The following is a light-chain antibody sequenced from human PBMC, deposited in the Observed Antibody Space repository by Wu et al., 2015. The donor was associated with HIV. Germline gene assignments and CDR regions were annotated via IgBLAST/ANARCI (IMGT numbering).Light chain of an antibody. Sequence: EIVMTQSPATLSVSPGERASLSCRASQSVSSNLAWYQQKPGQAPRLVIYDASTRATGIPARFSGSGSGTAFTLTISSMQSEDFAVYYCQQRSNWPFTFGQGTRLEIK. J-gene: IGKJ5*01. V-gene: IGKV3-15*01. CDR3: QQRSNWPFT. CDR2: DAS. CDR1: QSVSSN.